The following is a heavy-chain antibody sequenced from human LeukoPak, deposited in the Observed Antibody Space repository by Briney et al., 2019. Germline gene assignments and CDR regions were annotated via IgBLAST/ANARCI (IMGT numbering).Heavy chain of an antibody. V-gene: IGHV1-18*01. CDR1: GYTFTSYG. D-gene: IGHD3-10*01. CDR2: ISAYNGNT. CDR3: ARGRGSHYYGSGSYYNGEDY. J-gene: IGHJ4*02. Sequence: GASVKVSCKASGYTFTSYGISWVRQAPGQGLEWMGWISAYNGNTNYAQKLQGRVTMTTDTSTSTAYMELRSLRSDDTAVYYCARGRGSHYYGSGSYYNGEDYWGQGTLVTVSS.